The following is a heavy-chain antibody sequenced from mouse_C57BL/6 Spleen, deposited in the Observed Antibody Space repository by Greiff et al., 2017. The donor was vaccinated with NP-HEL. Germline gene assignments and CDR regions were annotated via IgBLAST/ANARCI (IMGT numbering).Heavy chain of an antibody. J-gene: IGHJ3*01. CDR1: GFTFSDAW. D-gene: IGHD1-1*01. V-gene: IGHV6-6*01. CDR3: TRPELRYQLRTWFAY. CDR2: IRNKANNHAT. Sequence: EVKLEESGGGLVQPGGSIKLSCAASGFTFSDAWMDWVRQSPEKGLEWVAEIRNKANNHATYYAESVKGRFTISRYDSKSSVYLQMNSLRAEDTGIYYCTRPELRYQLRTWFAYWGQGTLVTVSA.